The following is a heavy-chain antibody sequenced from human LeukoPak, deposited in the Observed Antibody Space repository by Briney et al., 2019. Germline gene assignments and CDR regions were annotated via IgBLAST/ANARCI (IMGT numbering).Heavy chain of an antibody. Sequence: PGGSLRLSCAASGFTFSSYAMHWVRQAPGKGLEYVSAISSNGGSTYYANSVKGRFTISRDNSKNTLYLQMGSLRAEDMAVYYCARDRGGYEYYFDYWGQGTLVTVSS. D-gene: IGHD5-12*01. CDR3: ARDRGGYEYYFDY. CDR1: GFTFSSYA. CDR2: ISSNGGST. V-gene: IGHV3-64*01. J-gene: IGHJ4*02.